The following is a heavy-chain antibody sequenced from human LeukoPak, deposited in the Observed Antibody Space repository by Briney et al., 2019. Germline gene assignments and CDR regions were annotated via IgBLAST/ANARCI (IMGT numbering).Heavy chain of an antibody. D-gene: IGHD3-22*01. CDR1: GYSISSGDY. J-gene: IGHJ3*02. Sequence: SETLSLTCTVSGYSISSGDYWGWIRQPPGKGLEWIGSIYHSGSTYYNPSLKSRVTISVDTSKNQFSLKLSSVTAADTAVYYCARGRGIVDRIWGQGTMVTVSS. CDR3: ARGRGIVDRI. V-gene: IGHV4-38-2*02. CDR2: IYHSGST.